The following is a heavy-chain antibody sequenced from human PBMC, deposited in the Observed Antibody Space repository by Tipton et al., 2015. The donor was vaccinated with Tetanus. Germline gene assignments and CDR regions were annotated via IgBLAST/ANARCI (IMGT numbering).Heavy chain of an antibody. CDR2: VDDSGST. CDR1: GGSLSRYY. J-gene: IGHJ4*02. Sequence: AGLVKPSDTLSLTCAVYGGSLSRYYWTWIRQPPGKGLEWIGEVDDSGSTYYSPSLRSRVVMSIDTSKNQFSLSLRSVTAADTAVYFCARYKTSLVTPGKYFDSWGQGALVTVSS. CDR3: ARYKTSLVTPGKYFDS. V-gene: IGHV4-34*01. D-gene: IGHD4-23*01.